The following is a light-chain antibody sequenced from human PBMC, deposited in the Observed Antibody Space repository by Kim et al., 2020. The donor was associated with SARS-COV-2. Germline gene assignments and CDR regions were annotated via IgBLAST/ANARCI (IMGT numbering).Light chain of an antibody. CDR2: GAS. J-gene: IGKJ1*01. Sequence: EIVMTQSPATLSVSPGERATLSCRASQSVSSNLAWYQQKPGQAPRLLIYGASTRATGIPARFSGSGSETEFTLTISSLQSEDFAVYYCQQYNSWLPWTFGQGTKVDIK. V-gene: IGKV3-15*01. CDR1: QSVSSN. CDR3: QQYNSWLPWT.